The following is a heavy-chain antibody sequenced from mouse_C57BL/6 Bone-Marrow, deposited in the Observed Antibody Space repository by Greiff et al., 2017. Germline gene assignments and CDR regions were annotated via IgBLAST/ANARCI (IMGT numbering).Heavy chain of an antibody. Sequence: EVKVVESGGGLVKPGGSLKLSCAASGFTFSSYAMSWVRQTPEKRLEWVATISDGGSYTYYPDNVKGRFTISRDNAKNNLYMQRSHLKSEDTAMYYCARDSNYYGSSYDFDYWGQGTTLTVSS. V-gene: IGHV5-4*01. CDR2: ISDGGSYT. CDR1: GFTFSSYA. CDR3: ARDSNYYGSSYDFDY. J-gene: IGHJ2*01. D-gene: IGHD1-1*01.